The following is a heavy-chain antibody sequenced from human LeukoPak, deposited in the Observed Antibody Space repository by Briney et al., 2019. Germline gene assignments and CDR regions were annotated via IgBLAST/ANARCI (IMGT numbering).Heavy chain of an antibody. Sequence: SETLSLTCTVSGGSISSYYWSWIRQPPGKGLDWIGYIYYSGSTNYNPSLKSRVTISVDTSKNQFSLKLSSVTAADTAVYYCASSSYCSSTSCPDAFDIWGQGTMVTVSS. CDR2: IYYSGST. V-gene: IGHV4-59*01. D-gene: IGHD2-2*01. J-gene: IGHJ3*02. CDR1: GGSISSYY. CDR3: ASSSYCSSTSCPDAFDI.